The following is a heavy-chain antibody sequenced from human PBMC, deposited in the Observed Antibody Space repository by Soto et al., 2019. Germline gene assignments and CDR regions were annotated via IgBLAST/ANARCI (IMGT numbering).Heavy chain of an antibody. CDR2: ILYDGSNK. J-gene: IGHJ6*02. CDR3: AKDRAYYYYGMDV. Sequence: QVQLVESGGGVVQPGRSLRLSCAASGFTFSSYGMHWVRQAPGKGLEWVAVILYDGSNKYYADSVKGRFTISRDNSKNTLYLQMNSLRAEDTAVYYCAKDRAYYYYGMDVWGQGTTVTVSS. CDR1: GFTFSSYG. V-gene: IGHV3-30*18.